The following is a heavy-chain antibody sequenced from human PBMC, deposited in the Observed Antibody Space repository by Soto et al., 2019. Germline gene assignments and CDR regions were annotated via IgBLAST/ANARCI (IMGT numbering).Heavy chain of an antibody. CDR2: IKSKTDGGTT. CDR1: GFTFSNAW. V-gene: IGHV3-15*01. D-gene: IGHD3-10*01. Sequence: GGSLRLSCAASGFTFSNAWMSWVRQAPGKGLEWVGRIKSKTDGGTTDYAAPVKGRFTISSVDSKNTLYLQMNSLKSEDTAVYYCTTDLALWFGNPDYWGQGTLVTVSS. J-gene: IGHJ4*02. CDR3: TTDLALWFGNPDY.